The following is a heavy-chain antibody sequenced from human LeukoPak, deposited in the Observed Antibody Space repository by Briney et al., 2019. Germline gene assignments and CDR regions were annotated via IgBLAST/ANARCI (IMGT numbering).Heavy chain of an antibody. D-gene: IGHD3-10*01. Sequence: ASVKVSCKASGHSFNDYAVQWVRQAPGQGLEWMGWISAGSGKTKYSHKFQGRITITMDTFATTAYMALSSLRSEDTAVYYCARSEVNTMVRGIFDYWGQGTLVTVSS. V-gene: IGHV1-3*01. CDR3: ARSEVNTMVRGIFDY. J-gene: IGHJ4*02. CDR2: ISAGSGKT. CDR1: GHSFNDYA.